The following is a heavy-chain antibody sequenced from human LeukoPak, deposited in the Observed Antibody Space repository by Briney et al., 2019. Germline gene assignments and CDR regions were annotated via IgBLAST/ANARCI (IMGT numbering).Heavy chain of an antibody. CDR3: ARARDYYGSGIYGMDV. CDR1: GGSFSGYY. V-gene: IGHV4-34*01. D-gene: IGHD3-10*01. CDR2: INHSGST. Sequence: SETLSLTCAVSGGSFSGYYWSWIRQPPGKGLEWIGEINHSGSTNYNPSLKSRVTISVDTSKNQFSLKLSSVTAADTAVYYCARARDYYGSGIYGMDVWGKGTTVTVSS. J-gene: IGHJ6*04.